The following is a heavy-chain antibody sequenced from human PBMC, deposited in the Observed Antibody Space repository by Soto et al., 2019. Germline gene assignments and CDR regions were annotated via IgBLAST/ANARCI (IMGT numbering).Heavy chain of an antibody. D-gene: IGHD3-22*01. CDR2: ISYDGSNK. J-gene: IGHJ4*02. CDR1: GFTFSSYG. V-gene: IGHV3-30*03. CDR3: ARSDSSGYLVDY. Sequence: PGGSLRLSCAASGFTFSSYGMHWVRQAPGKGLEWVAVISYDGSNKYYADSVKGRFTISRDNPKNTLYLQMNSLRAEDTAVYYCARSDSSGYLVDYWGQGTLVTVSS.